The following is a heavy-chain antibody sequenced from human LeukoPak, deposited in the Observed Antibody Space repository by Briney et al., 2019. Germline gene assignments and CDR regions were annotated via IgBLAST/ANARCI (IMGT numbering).Heavy chain of an antibody. J-gene: IGHJ3*01. CDR2: ILSSSGYM. CDR1: GFTFSSYN. D-gene: IGHD3-22*01. CDR3: ARHYSVGYYAFDAFDL. Sequence: GESLRLSCAASGFTFSSYNMDWVRQSPGKGLEWVSTILSSSGYMYYADSVKSRFTVSRDNARNSLYLQMNSLRADDTAVYYCARHYSVGYYAFDAFDLWGQGTMVTVSS. V-gene: IGHV3-21*06.